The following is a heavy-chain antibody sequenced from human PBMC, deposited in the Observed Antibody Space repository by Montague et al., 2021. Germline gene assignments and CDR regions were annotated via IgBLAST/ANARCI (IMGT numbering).Heavy chain of an antibody. V-gene: IGHV4-4*07. Sequence: SETLSLTCTVFGDSINTYFWSWIRQPAGKGLEWIGRLSNGGTTNYNPSLRSRVSMSVDTSKNHFSLKLSSVTAADTAVYFCARDTVGASGYFYYYYMDVWGRGTTVTVSS. CDR3: ARDTVGASGYFYYYYMDV. CDR1: GDSINTYF. J-gene: IGHJ6*03. D-gene: IGHD1-26*01. CDR2: LSNGGTT.